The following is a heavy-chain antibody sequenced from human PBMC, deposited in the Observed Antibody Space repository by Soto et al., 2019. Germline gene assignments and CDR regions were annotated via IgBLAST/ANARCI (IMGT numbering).Heavy chain of an antibody. D-gene: IGHD2-8*02. V-gene: IGHV4-30-4*01. CDR3: ARDGGVYVRPGYHYGLDV. CDR1: GASISSGDYY. J-gene: IGHJ6*02. Sequence: QVQLQESGPGLVKPSQTLSLTCTVSGASISSGDYYWSWIRQPPGKGLEWIGYIYYSGSTYYHPFLQSRVTISIDASKNQFSLKLRAVTAADTAMYYCARDGGVYVRPGYHYGLDVWGQGTTVTVSS. CDR2: IYYSGST.